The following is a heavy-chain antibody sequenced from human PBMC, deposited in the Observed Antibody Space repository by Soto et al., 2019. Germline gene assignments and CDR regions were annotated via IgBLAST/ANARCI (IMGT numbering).Heavy chain of an antibody. CDR3: ARVDDWNNARSFDR. J-gene: IGHJ5*02. D-gene: IGHD1-1*01. CDR2: ISGNSGFS. V-gene: IGHV3-23*01. CDR1: GFTFENYV. Sequence: EVQLLESGGGLVQPGGSLRVSCEASGFTFENYVMTWVRQAPGKGLEWVSAISGNSGFSWYADSVKGRFTLSRDNFKNTLYLEMNNLRAEDTAVYFCARVDDWNNARSFDRWGQGTLVTVSS.